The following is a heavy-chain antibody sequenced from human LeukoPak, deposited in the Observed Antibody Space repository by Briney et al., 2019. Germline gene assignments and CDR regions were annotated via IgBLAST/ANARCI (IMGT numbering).Heavy chain of an antibody. Sequence: SETLSLTCTVSGGSISSYYWSWIRQPPGKGLEWSGYIYYSGSTNYNPSLKSRVTISVDTSKNQFSLKLSSVTAADTAVYYCARGRTVVTTWFFDYWGQGTLVTVSS. V-gene: IGHV4-59*01. CDR1: GGSISSYY. D-gene: IGHD4-23*01. CDR3: ARGRTVVTTWFFDY. J-gene: IGHJ4*02. CDR2: IYYSGST.